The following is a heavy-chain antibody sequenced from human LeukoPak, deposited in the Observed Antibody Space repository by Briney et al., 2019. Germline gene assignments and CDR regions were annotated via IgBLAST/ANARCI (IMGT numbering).Heavy chain of an antibody. Sequence: SETLSLTCSVSGGYISSYYWSWIRQPPGKGLEWIGYIFNSGSTNYNPSLKSRVTISVDTSKNQFSLKLSSVTAADTAVYFCALGDCSSTSCYVFDYWGQGTLVTVSS. CDR1: GGYISSYY. J-gene: IGHJ4*02. CDR2: IFNSGST. CDR3: ALGDCSSTSCYVFDY. D-gene: IGHD2-2*01. V-gene: IGHV4-59*01.